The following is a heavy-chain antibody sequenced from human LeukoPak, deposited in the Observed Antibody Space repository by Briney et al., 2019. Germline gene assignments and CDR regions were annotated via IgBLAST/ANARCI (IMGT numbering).Heavy chain of an antibody. J-gene: IGHJ4*02. CDR2: ITGSGGAT. V-gene: IGHV3-23*01. Sequence: GGSLRLSCAASGFTFSTYAVNWVRQAPGKGLEWVSAITGSGGATYYADSVKGRFTISRDNSKNTLYLQMSSLRAEDTAVYYCAKVPRNLSLDPRDYWGQGTLVTVSS. CDR3: AKVPRNLSLDPRDY. CDR1: GFTFSTYA.